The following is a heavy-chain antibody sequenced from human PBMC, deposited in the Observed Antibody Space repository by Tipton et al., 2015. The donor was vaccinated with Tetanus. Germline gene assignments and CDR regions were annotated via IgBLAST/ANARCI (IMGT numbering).Heavy chain of an antibody. CDR2: INAFNGDT. V-gene: IGHV1-18*04. D-gene: IGHD6-19*01. J-gene: IGHJ6*02. CDR3: AEDTGQWVGQYEGGLDV. Sequence: QVQLVQSGAEVKKPGASVKVSCKASGYTFFNYGISWVRQAPGQGLEWMGWINAFNGDTNYAQKIQGRVTLTTDTSTTTAYMELRGLGSYDTARYYGAEDTGQWVGQYEGGLDVWGQGTTVAVSS. CDR1: GYTFFNYG.